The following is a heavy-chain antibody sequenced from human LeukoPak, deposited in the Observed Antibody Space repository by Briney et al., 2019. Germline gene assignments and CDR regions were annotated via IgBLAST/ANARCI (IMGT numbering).Heavy chain of an antibody. CDR3: ATSYDMGWLIGY. Sequence: GGSLRLSCAASGFTFGDAWMNWVRQVPGQGLEWVANIKQDGSEKFYVASVKGRFTISRDNGKSTLYLQMNSLRAEDTALYYCATSYDMGWLIGYWGQGTLVTVSS. CDR1: GFTFGDAW. CDR2: IKQDGSEK. D-gene: IGHD3/OR15-3a*01. J-gene: IGHJ4*02. V-gene: IGHV3-7*03.